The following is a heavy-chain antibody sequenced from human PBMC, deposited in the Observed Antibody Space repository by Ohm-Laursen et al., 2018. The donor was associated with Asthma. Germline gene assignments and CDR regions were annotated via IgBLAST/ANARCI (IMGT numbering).Heavy chain of an antibody. CDR3: AREWGGMDV. D-gene: IGHD3-16*01. Sequence: SLRLSRTASEFTFSLYSMNWVRQAPGKGLEWVSYISSSSSTIYYADSVKGRFTISRDNAKNSLYLQMNNLRAEDAAIYYCAREWGGMDVWGPGTTVTVSS. J-gene: IGHJ6*02. CDR1: EFTFSLYS. V-gene: IGHV3-48*01. CDR2: ISSSSSTI.